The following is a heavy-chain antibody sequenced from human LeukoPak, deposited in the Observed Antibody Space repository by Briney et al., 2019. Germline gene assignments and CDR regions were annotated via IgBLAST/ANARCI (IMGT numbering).Heavy chain of an antibody. D-gene: IGHD2-2*01. CDR3: ARAYCSSTSCYGHYYYYGMDV. V-gene: IGHV3-33*01. CDR1: GFTFSSYG. J-gene: IGHJ6*02. CDR2: IWYDGSNK. Sequence: GRSLRLSCAASGFTFSSYGMHWVRQAPGKGLEWVAVIWYDGSNKYYADSVKGRFTISRGNSKNTLYLQMNSLRAEDTAVYYCARAYCSSTSCYGHYYYYGMDVWGQGTTVTVSS.